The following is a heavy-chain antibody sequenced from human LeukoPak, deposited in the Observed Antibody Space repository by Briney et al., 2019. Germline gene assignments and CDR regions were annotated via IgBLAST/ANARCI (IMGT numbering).Heavy chain of an antibody. CDR1: GYSISSGYY. Sequence: PSETLSLTCAVSGYSISSGYYWAWIRQPPGKGLEWIGSMYHSGSTYDSPSLKSRVTMSVDTSKNQFSLKLTSVTAADTAVYYCARGPIYSSWGQGTLVTVSS. CDR2: MYHSGST. V-gene: IGHV4-38-2*01. CDR3: ARGPIYSS. D-gene: IGHD6-13*01. J-gene: IGHJ4*02.